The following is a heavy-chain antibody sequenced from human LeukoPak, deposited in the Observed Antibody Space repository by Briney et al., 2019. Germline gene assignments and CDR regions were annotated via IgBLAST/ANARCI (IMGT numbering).Heavy chain of an antibody. Sequence: PGGSLRLSCEASGFPFSSSVMHWVRQAPGKGLEWVAVISYDGSNTSFGDSVKGRFTISRDNSKNTLYLQMNSLRVDDTAVYYRAKFGESGLWGQGTLVTVSS. J-gene: IGHJ4*02. CDR2: ISYDGSNT. D-gene: IGHD3-10*01. CDR3: AKFGESGL. V-gene: IGHV3-30*18. CDR1: GFPFSSSV.